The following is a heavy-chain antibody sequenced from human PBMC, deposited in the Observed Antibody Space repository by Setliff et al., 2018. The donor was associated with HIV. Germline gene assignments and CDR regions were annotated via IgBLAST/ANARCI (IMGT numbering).Heavy chain of an antibody. CDR2: IYSSGST. J-gene: IGHJ4*02. CDR3: ARKGDWNYPYDY. Sequence: SETLSLTCTVSGGSISGYYWSWIRQPPGKALEWIGYIYSSGSTNYNPSLQGRVTISEDPSKNQFSLKLTSVTAADPAVYYCARKGDWNYPYDYWGQGRLVTVSS. V-gene: IGHV4-4*09. D-gene: IGHD1-7*01. CDR1: GGSISGYY.